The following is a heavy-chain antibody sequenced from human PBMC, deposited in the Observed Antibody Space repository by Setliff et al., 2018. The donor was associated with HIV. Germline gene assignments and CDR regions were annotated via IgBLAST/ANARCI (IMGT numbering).Heavy chain of an antibody. Sequence: ASVKVSCKASGYTFTSYYMHWVRQAPGQGLEWMGIINPSGDSTSYAQKFQGRVTMTRDTSTNTVYMELTSLRSDDTAVYYCARGLRQLERSNYFDYWGQGTLVTVSS. CDR1: GYTFTSYY. J-gene: IGHJ4*02. V-gene: IGHV1-46*01. CDR3: ARGLRQLERSNYFDY. D-gene: IGHD1-1*01. CDR2: INPSGDST.